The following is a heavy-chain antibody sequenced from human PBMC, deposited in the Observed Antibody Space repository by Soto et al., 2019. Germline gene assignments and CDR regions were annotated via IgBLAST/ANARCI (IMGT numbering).Heavy chain of an antibody. Sequence: QVQLQESGPGLVKPSETLSLTCTVSGGSVSSGSYYWSWIRQPPGKGLEWIGYIYYSGSTNYNPSLTSRVTISVDTSKTQFSLKLSSVTAADTAVYYCARKMGLGYYYYGMDVWGQGTTVTVSS. D-gene: IGHD7-27*01. V-gene: IGHV4-61*01. CDR2: IYYSGST. J-gene: IGHJ6*02. CDR1: GGSVSSGSYY. CDR3: ARKMGLGYYYYGMDV.